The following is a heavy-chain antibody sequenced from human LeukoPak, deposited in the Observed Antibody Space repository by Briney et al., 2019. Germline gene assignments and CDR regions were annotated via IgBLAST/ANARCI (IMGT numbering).Heavy chain of an antibody. CDR1: GYTVIESY. CDR3: ARRLYYDSRIFDY. J-gene: IGHJ4*02. CDR2: INLKSGGT. Sequence: ASVKVSCKASGYTVIESYIHWVRQAPGQGLEWMGWINLKSGGTNYAQKFQGRVTMTRDTSISTAYMELSRLRSDDTAVYYCARRLYYDSRIFDYWGQGTLVTVSS. V-gene: IGHV1-2*02. D-gene: IGHD3-22*01.